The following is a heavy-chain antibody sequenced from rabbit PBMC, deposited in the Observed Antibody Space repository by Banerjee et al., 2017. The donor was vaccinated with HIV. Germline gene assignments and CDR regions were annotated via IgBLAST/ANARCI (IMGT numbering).Heavy chain of an antibody. V-gene: IGHV1S40*01. D-gene: IGHD4-1*01. Sequence: QAPGKGLEWIGTIYAGEGRTYYANASWAKGRFTISKTSSTTVTLQMTSLTAADTATYFCARDLAGVIGWNFGLWGPGTLVTVS. CDR3: ARDLAGVIGWNFGL. J-gene: IGHJ4*01. CDR2: IYAGEGRTY.